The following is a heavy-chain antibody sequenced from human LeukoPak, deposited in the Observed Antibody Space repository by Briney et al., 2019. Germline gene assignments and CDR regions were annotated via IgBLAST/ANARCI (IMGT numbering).Heavy chain of an antibody. J-gene: IGHJ6*02. D-gene: IGHD6-13*01. V-gene: IGHV3-66*01. CDR1: GFTVSSNY. CDR3: ARRPAAVNYYYGMDV. CDR2: IYSGGST. Sequence: GGSPRLSCAASGFTVSSNYMSWVRQAPGKGLEWVSVIYSGGSTYYADSVKGRFTISRDNSKNTLYLQMNSLRAEDTAVYYCARRPAAVNYYYGMDVWGQGTTVTVSS.